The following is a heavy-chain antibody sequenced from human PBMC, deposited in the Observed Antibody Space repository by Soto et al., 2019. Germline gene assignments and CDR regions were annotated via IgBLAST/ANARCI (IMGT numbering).Heavy chain of an antibody. CDR1: GGSISSYY. J-gene: IGHJ5*02. V-gene: IGHV4-59*01. Sequence: PSETLSLTCTVSGGSISSYYWNWIRQPPGKGLEWIGYIYYSGSTNYNPSLKSRVTISVDTSKNQFSLKLSSVTAADTAVYYCARTPGNWFDPWGQGTLVTVSS. CDR2: IYYSGST. CDR3: ARTPGNWFDP. D-gene: IGHD2-15*01.